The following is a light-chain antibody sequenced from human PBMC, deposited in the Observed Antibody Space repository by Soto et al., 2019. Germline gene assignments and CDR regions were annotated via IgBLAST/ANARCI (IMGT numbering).Light chain of an antibody. CDR1: QSVSSTY. J-gene: IGKJ2*01. CDR2: GAS. Sequence: EIVLTQSPGTLSLAPGERATLSCRASQSVSSTYLAWYQQKPGQAPRLLIYGASIRATGVPDRFSGSGSGTDFTLTLSRLELEDFAVYYCQQYGSSPYTFGQGTKLEIK. CDR3: QQYGSSPYT. V-gene: IGKV3-20*01.